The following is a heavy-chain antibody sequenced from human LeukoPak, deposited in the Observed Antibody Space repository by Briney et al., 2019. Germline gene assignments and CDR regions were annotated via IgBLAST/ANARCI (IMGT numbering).Heavy chain of an antibody. CDR1: GYTFTSYD. CDR3: ARANNWNRDNAFDI. CDR2: MNPNSGNT. D-gene: IGHD1-1*01. Sequence: ASVKVSCKASGYTFTSYDINWVRQATGQGLEWMGWMNPNSGNTGYAQKFLGRVTMTRTTSISTAYMELSSLRSEDTAVYYCARANNWNRDNAFDIWGQGTMVTVSS. V-gene: IGHV1-8*01. J-gene: IGHJ3*02.